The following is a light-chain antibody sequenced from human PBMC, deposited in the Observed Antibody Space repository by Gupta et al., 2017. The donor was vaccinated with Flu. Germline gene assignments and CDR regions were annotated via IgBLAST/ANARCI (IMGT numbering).Light chain of an antibody. CDR2: WAS. CDR1: QSLLYSSNNKNY. Sequence: IVMTQSPDSLAMSLGERATINCKSSQSLLYSSNNKNYLDWYQQKPGQPPKPLIYWASTRESGVPDRFSGSGSGTDFTLTISSLQAEDVAVYYCQQYYTTPLTFGGGTKLEIK. CDR3: QQYYTTPLT. V-gene: IGKV4-1*01. J-gene: IGKJ4*01.